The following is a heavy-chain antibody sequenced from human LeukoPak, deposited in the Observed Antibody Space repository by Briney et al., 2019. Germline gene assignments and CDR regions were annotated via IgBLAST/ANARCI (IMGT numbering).Heavy chain of an antibody. D-gene: IGHD2-2*01. Sequence: SETLSLTCAVYGGSFSGYYWSWVRQPPGKGLEWIGEINHSGSTNYNPSLKSRVTISVDTSKNQFSLKLSSVTAADTAVYYCARHRGYCSSTSCYRRFDYWGQGTLVTVSS. CDR1: GGSFSGYY. CDR3: ARHRGYCSSTSCYRRFDY. V-gene: IGHV4-34*01. J-gene: IGHJ4*02. CDR2: INHSGST.